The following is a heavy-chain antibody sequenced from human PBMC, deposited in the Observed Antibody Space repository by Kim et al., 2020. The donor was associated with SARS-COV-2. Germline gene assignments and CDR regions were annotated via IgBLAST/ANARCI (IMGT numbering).Heavy chain of an antibody. CDR2: IYHSGST. D-gene: IGHD3-16*02. Sequence: SDTLSLTCAVSGGSISSSNWWSWVRQPPGKGLEWIGEIYHSGSTNYNPSLKSRVTISVDKSKNQFSLKLSSVTAADTAVYYCARGVYDYVWGSYRRGTNYFDYWGQGTLVTVSS. J-gene: IGHJ4*02. V-gene: IGHV4-4*02. CDR3: ARGVYDYVWGSYRRGTNYFDY. CDR1: GGSISSSNW.